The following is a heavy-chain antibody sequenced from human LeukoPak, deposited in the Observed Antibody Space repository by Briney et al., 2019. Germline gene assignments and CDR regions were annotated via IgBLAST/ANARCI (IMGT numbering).Heavy chain of an antibody. CDR2: IYSGGST. J-gene: IGHJ4*02. Sequence: TGGSLRLSCVASGFTFSRYGMHWVRQAPGKGLEWVSVIYSGGSTYYADSVKGRFTISRDNSKNTLYLQMNSLRAEDTAVYYCARVATMVRGVNNGGFDYWGQGTLVTVSS. CDR3: ARVATMVRGVNNGGFDY. V-gene: IGHV3-NL1*01. CDR1: GFTFSRYG. D-gene: IGHD3-10*01.